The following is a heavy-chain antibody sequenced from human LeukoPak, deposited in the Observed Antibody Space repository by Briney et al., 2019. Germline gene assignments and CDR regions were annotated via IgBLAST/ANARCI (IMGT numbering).Heavy chain of an antibody. D-gene: IGHD6-19*01. J-gene: IGHJ4*02. CDR3: ARDRGYSSGWYRY. V-gene: IGHV1-3*01. CDR1: GITFTFYA. CDR2: INAGNGNT. Sequence: ASVKVSCKAFGITFTFYAIHWVRQAPGQGLEWMGWINAGNGNTKYSQKFQGRVTITRDTSASTAYMELSSLRSEDTAVYYCARDRGYSSGWYRYWGQGTLVTVSS.